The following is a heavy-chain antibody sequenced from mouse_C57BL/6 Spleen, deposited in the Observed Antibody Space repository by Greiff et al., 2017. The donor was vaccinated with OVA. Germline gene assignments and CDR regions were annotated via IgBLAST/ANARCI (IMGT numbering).Heavy chain of an antibody. J-gene: IGHJ1*03. CDR1: GYTFTDYY. CDR3: AREGITTVVADWYFDV. Sequence: QVQLKQSGAELVRPGASVKLSCKASGYTFTDYYINWVKQRPGQGLEWIARIYPGSGNTYYNEKFKGKATLTAEKSSSTAYMQLSSLTSEDSAVYFCAREGITTVVADWYFDVWGTGTTVTVSS. V-gene: IGHV1-76*01. D-gene: IGHD1-1*01. CDR2: IYPGSGNT.